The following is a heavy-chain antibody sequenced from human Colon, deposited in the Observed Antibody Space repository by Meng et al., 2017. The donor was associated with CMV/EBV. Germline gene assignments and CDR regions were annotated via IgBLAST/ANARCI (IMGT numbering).Heavy chain of an antibody. V-gene: IGHV4-59*01. CDR2: IYYSGST. D-gene: IGHD4/OR15-4a*01. CDR3: ARVDYSGNYDY. CDR1: GGSISSYY. J-gene: IGHJ4*02. Sequence: SETLSLTCSVSGGSISSYYWSWIRQPPGKGLEWIGYIYYSGSTNYSPSLKSRVTISVDTSKNHFPLNLTSVTAADTAVYYCARVDYSGNYDYWGQGTLVTVSS.